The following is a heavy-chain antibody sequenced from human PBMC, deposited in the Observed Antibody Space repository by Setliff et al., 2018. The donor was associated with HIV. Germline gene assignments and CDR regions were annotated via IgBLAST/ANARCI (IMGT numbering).Heavy chain of an antibody. CDR1: GGSISSTSQY. D-gene: IGHD2-15*01. CDR2: IHYSGNT. Sequence: SETLSLTCTVSGGSISSTSQYWGWIRQPPGRGLGWIGSIHYSGNTYYHPSLRTRVTLSVDMSKNQLSLKLSSVTAADTAVYFCARGPIRYSSGVRWFLGVESWYSGIGYWGQGTRVTVSS. CDR3: ARGPIRYSSGVRWFLGVESWYSGIGY. J-gene: IGHJ4*02. V-gene: IGHV4-39*01.